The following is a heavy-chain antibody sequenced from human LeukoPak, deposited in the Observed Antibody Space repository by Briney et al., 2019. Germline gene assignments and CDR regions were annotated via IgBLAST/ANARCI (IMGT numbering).Heavy chain of an antibody. J-gene: IGHJ5*02. CDR2: IWYDGSHK. Sequence: QSGGSLRLSCAASGFSFSSPGMHWVRQAPGKGLEWVAVIWYDGSHKYYADSVKGRFTISRDNSKNTMYLQMNSLRVEDTAVYYCARSLMVRGAINWLDPWGEGTLVIVSS. CDR3: ARSLMVRGAINWLDP. D-gene: IGHD3-10*01. V-gene: IGHV3-33*01. CDR1: GFSFSSPG.